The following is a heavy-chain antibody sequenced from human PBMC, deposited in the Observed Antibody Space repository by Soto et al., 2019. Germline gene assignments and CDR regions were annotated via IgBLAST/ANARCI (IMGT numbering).Heavy chain of an antibody. V-gene: IGHV3-66*01. Sequence: HPGGSLRLSCAASGFTVSSNYMSWVRQAPGKGLEWVSVIYSGGSTYYADSVKGRFTISRDNSKNTLYLQMNSLRAEDTAVYYCASTPQPGIAAAGPLFDYWGQGTLVTVSS. CDR2: IYSGGST. J-gene: IGHJ4*02. CDR1: GFTVSSNY. D-gene: IGHD6-13*01. CDR3: ASTPQPGIAAAGPLFDY.